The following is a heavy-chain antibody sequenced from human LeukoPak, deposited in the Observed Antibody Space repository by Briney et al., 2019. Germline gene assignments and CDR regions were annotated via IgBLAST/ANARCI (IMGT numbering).Heavy chain of an antibody. CDR2: IRGSGIRT. CDR1: GFTLSSYG. Sequence: GGSLRLSCAASGFTLSSYGMSRVRQAPGKGLEWVSAIRGSGIRTYYADSVNGRFTISRDNSKNTLYLQMNSLRAEDTAVYYCAKDRPDYYDSSGYYLRGYFDPWGQGTLVTVSS. V-gene: IGHV3-23*01. J-gene: IGHJ4*02. CDR3: AKDRPDYYDSSGYYLRGYFDP. D-gene: IGHD3-22*01.